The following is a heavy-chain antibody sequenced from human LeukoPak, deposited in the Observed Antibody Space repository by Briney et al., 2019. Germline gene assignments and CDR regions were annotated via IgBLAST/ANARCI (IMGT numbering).Heavy chain of an antibody. CDR3: ARDRYYYDSSGINYFDY. J-gene: IGHJ4*02. D-gene: IGHD3-22*01. CDR1: GGSISSYY. CDR2: IYTSGST. Sequence: SETLSLTCTVSGGSISSYYWSWIRQPAGKGLEWIGRIYTSGSTNYNPSLKSRVTMSVDTSKNQFSLKLSSVTAADTAVYYCARDRYYYDSSGINYFDYWGQGTLVTVSS. V-gene: IGHV4-4*07.